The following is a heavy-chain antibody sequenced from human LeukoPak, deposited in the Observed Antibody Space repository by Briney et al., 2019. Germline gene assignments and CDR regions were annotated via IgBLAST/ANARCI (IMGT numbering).Heavy chain of an antibody. CDR1: GGSISSGGYY. D-gene: IGHD6-13*01. V-gene: IGHV4-30-2*01. J-gene: IGHJ6*03. Sequence: PSETLSLTCTVSGGSISSGGYYWSWIRQPPGKGLEWIGYIYHSGSTYYNPSLKSRVTISVDRSKNQFSLKLSSVTAADTAVYYCARHHRYSSFPWYMDVWGKGTTVTVSS. CDR3: ARHHRYSSFPWYMDV. CDR2: IYHSGST.